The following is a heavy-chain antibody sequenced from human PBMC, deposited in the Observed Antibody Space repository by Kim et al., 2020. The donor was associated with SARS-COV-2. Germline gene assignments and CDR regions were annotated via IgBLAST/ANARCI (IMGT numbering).Heavy chain of an antibody. CDR2: IFYGGST. J-gene: IGHJ5*02. CDR1: GGSVSSASSY. V-gene: IGHV4-39*01. D-gene: IGHD3-10*01. Sequence: SETLSLTCTVSGGSVSSASSYWGWIRQPPEKGLEWIGTIFYGGSTYYNPSLKSRVSISVDTSNNQISLKVTSVTAADTAVYYCARQEIGGSGCLWTDSFDPWGQGTLVTVSS. CDR3: ARQEIGGSGCLWTDSFDP.